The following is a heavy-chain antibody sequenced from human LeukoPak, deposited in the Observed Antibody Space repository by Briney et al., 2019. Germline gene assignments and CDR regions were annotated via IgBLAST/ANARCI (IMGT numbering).Heavy chain of an antibody. D-gene: IGHD5-18*01. CDR1: GGTFSSYA. J-gene: IGHJ4*02. CDR3: ARVIREYSYGYS. V-gene: IGHV1-69*04. CDR2: IIPILGIA. Sequence: SVKVSCKASGGTFSSYAISWVRQAPGQGLGWMGRIIPILGIANYAQKFQGRVTITADKSTSTAYMELSSLRPEDTAVYYCARVIREYSYGYSWGQGTLVTVSS.